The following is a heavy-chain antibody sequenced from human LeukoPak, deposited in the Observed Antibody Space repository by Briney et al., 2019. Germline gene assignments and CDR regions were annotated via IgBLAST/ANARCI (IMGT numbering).Heavy chain of an antibody. D-gene: IGHD2-15*01. J-gene: IGHJ4*02. CDR3: AKDGGYCSGGSCYMLNYFDY. CDR2: ISYDVGKK. CDR1: GFTFSSYG. Sequence: PGGSLRLSCAASGFTFSSYGMHWVRQAPGKGLEWVAVISYDVGKKYYADSVKGRFTISRDNSKNTLYLQMNSLRAEDTAVYYCAKDGGYCSGGSCYMLNYFDYWGQGTLVTVSS. V-gene: IGHV3-30*18.